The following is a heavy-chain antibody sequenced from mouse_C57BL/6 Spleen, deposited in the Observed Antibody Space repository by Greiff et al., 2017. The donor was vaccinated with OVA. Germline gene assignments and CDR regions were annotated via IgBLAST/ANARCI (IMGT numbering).Heavy chain of an antibody. J-gene: IGHJ2*01. CDR2: INPNNGGT. V-gene: IGHV1-22*01. CDR1: GYTFTDYN. CDR3: ARGYYSNYVYFDY. D-gene: IGHD2-5*01. Sequence: VQLKESGPELVKPGASVKMSCKASGYTFTDYNMHWVKQSHGKSLEWIGYINPNNGGTSYNQKFKGKATLTVNKSSSTAYMELRSLTSEDSAVYYCARGYYSNYVYFDYWGQGTTLTVSS.